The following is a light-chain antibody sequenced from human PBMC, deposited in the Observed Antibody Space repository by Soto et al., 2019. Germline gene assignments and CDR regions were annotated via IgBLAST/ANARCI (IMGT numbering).Light chain of an antibody. Sequence: QSALTQPPSASGSPGQSVTISCTGTASDVGAYNFVSWYQQHPDKVPRLIIYEVSKRPSGVPDRFSGSKSGNTASLTVSGLQSEDEADYYCSSFGGSNPVVFGGGTKLTVL. CDR3: SSFGGSNPVV. CDR2: EVS. V-gene: IGLV2-8*01. CDR1: ASDVGAYNF. J-gene: IGLJ2*01.